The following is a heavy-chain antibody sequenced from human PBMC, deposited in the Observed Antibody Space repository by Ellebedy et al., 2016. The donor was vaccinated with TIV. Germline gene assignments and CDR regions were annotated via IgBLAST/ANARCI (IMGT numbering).Heavy chain of an antibody. J-gene: IGHJ4*02. V-gene: IGHV4-59*10. CDR1: GGSFSGYY. D-gene: IGHD6-19*01. CDR2: VYTSGST. CDR3: AGGYSSGWTDY. Sequence: MPSETLSLTCAVYGGSFSGYYWSWIRQPAGKGLEWIRRVYTSGSTTHNPSLQGRVTMSVDTSKNQFSLKLTSVTAAHTTVYYCAGGYSSGWTDYWGQGTLVTVSS.